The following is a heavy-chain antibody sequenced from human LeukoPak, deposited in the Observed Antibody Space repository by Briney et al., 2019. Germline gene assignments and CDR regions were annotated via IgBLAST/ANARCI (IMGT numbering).Heavy chain of an antibody. Sequence: PGGSLRLSCAASGFTFRNYVIHWVRQAPGKGLEWVSAISGGGGSTYYADSVKGRFTISRDNSKNTLYLQVNSLRAEDTAVYYCAKGGKWDVTPFDYWGQGTLVTVSS. D-gene: IGHD1-26*01. CDR2: ISGGGGST. V-gene: IGHV3-23*01. J-gene: IGHJ4*02. CDR1: GFTFRNYV. CDR3: AKGGKWDVTPFDY.